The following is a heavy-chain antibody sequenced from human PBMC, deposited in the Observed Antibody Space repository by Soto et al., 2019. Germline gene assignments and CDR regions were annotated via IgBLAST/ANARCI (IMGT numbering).Heavy chain of an antibody. Sequence: SVKVSCKASGGTFSSYAISWVRQAPGQGLEWMGGIIPIFGTANYAQKFQGRVTITADESTSTAYMELSSLRSEDTAVYYCATNYYDSSGYYRLNYFDYWGQGTLVTVSS. D-gene: IGHD3-22*01. CDR2: IIPIFGTA. J-gene: IGHJ4*02. CDR1: GGTFSSYA. CDR3: ATNYYDSSGYYRLNYFDY. V-gene: IGHV1-69*13.